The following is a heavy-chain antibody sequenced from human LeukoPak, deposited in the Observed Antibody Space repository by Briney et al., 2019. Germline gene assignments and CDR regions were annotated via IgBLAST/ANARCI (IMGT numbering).Heavy chain of an antibody. CDR1: GFTFSSYA. V-gene: IGHV3-30-3*01. J-gene: IGHJ4*02. CDR3: ARATIFGVVAVDY. CDR2: ISYDGSNK. D-gene: IGHD3-3*01. Sequence: GGSLRLSCAASGFTFSSYAMHWVRQAPGKGLEWVAVISYDGSNKYYADSVTGRFTISRDNSKNTLYLQMNSLRAEDTAVYYCARATIFGVVAVDYWGQGTLVTVSS.